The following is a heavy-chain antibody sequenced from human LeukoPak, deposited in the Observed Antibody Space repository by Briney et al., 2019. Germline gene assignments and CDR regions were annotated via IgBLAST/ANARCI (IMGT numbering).Heavy chain of an antibody. D-gene: IGHD3-10*01. J-gene: IGHJ4*02. CDR3: ARGSWTGTSVPDGY. Sequence: SETLSLTCTVSGGSISSTTYYWGWIRQPPGKGLEWIGSVYYSGKTYYNPSLKSRVTISLDTSKNQFSLNLTSVTAADTAVYYCARGSWTGTSVPDGYWGQGTLVTVSS. CDR1: GGSISSTTYY. V-gene: IGHV4-39*07. CDR2: VYYSGKT.